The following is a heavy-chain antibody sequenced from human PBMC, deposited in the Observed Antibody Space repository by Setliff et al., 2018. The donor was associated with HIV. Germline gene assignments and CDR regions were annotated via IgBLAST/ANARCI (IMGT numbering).Heavy chain of an antibody. J-gene: IGHJ6*02. V-gene: IGHV4-31*03. CDR3: ASGFVLRPFFRGGMDV. D-gene: IGHD2-8*01. CDR1: GGSISSGGYY. CDR2: IYYSGST. Sequence: PSETLSLTCTVSGGSISSGGYYWSWIRQHPGEGLEWIGYIYYSGSTYYNPSLESRVTISVDTSKNHFSLKLSSVTAADTAVYYCASGFVLRPFFRGGMDVWGQGTTVTVSS.